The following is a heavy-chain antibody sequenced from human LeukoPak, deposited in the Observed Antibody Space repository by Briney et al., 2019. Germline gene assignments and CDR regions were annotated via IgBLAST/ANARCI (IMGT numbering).Heavy chain of an antibody. J-gene: IGHJ5*02. D-gene: IGHD3-22*01. Sequence: SQTLSLTCAISGDSVSSNSAAWNWIRQSPSRGLEWLGRTYYRSKWYNDYAVSVKSRITINPDTSKNQFSLQLNSVTPEDTAVYYCARSSFENYDSSGYNWFDPWGQGTLVTVSS. CDR3: ARSSFENYDSSGYNWFDP. V-gene: IGHV6-1*01. CDR2: TYYRSKWYN. CDR1: GDSVSSNSAA.